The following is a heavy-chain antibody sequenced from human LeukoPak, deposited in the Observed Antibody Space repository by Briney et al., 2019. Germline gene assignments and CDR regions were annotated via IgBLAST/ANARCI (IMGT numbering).Heavy chain of an antibody. CDR1: VYTFTSYN. CDR2: INPSGGST. V-gene: IGHV1-46*01. CDR3: ARAARPVYSSGWSRGSYYFDY. J-gene: IGHJ4*02. D-gene: IGHD6-19*01. Sequence: AAVKDSCMASVYTFTSYNMHGVRPALGQGLEWMGIINPSGGSTSYAQKFQGRVTMTRDTSTSTVYMELSSLRSEDTAVYYCARAARPVYSSGWSRGSYYFDYWGQGTLVTVSS.